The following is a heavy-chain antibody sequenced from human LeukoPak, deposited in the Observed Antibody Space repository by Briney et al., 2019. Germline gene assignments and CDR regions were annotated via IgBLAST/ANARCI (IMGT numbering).Heavy chain of an antibody. V-gene: IGHV3-30*02. CDR1: GFMFSSYG. CDR3: AKGLLWFGEPSGYFDY. D-gene: IGHD3-10*01. J-gene: IGHJ4*02. CDR2: IRYDGSNK. Sequence: GGSLRLSCAASGFMFSSYGMSWVRQAPGKGLEWVAFIRYDGSNKYYADSVKGRFTISRDNSKNTLYLQMNSLRAEDTAVYYCAKGLLWFGEPSGYFDYWGQGTLVTVSS.